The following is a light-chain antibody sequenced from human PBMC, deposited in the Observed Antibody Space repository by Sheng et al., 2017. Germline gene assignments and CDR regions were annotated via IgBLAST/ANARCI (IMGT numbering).Light chain of an antibody. CDR1: QSVSSY. J-gene: IGKJ1*01. Sequence: EIVLTQSPATLSLSPGERATLSCRASQSVSSYLAWYQQKPGQAPRLLIYGASSRATGIPDRFSGSGSGTDFTLTISRLEPEDFATYYCLQHNSYPWTFGQGTKVEIK. V-gene: IGKV3-11*01. CDR2: GAS. CDR3: LQHNSYPWT.